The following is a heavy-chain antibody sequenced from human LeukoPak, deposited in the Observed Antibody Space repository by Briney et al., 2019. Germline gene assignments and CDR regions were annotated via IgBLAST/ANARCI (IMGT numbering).Heavy chain of an antibody. Sequence: PGGSLRLSCAASGFTFSSYEMNWVRQAPGKGLEWVSYISSSGSTIYYADSVKGRFTISRDNAKNSLYLQMNSLRAEDTAVYYCARGEYSSGWYLYFQHWGQGTLVTVSS. CDR1: GFTFSSYE. CDR3: ARGEYSSGWYLYFQH. J-gene: IGHJ1*01. CDR2: ISSSGSTI. V-gene: IGHV3-48*03. D-gene: IGHD6-19*01.